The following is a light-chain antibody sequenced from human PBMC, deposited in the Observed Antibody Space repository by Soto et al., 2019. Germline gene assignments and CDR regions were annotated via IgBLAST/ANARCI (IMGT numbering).Light chain of an antibody. CDR3: QQYNSYSRT. V-gene: IGKV1-5*01. Sequence: DIQMTQSPSTLSASVGDRVTITCRASQSISSWLAWYQQKPWKAPKLLIYDASSLESGVPSRFSGSGSGTEFTLTISSRQTDDFATSYCQQYNSYSRTFGQGTKVEIK. CDR1: QSISSW. CDR2: DAS. J-gene: IGKJ1*01.